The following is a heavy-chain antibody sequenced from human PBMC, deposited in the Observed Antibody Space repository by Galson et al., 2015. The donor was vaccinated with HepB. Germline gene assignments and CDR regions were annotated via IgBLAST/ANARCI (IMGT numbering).Heavy chain of an antibody. CDR2: FYISGST. Sequence: SETLSLTCTVSGDSISSYYWSWIRQPAGKGLEGMGRFYISGSTNYNPSLKSRVTMSVNTSSNQFSLKLNSVTAADTAVYYCARWLHALYSFDYWGQGTPVTVSS. J-gene: IGHJ4*02. CDR1: GDSISSYY. V-gene: IGHV4-4*07. CDR3: ARWLHALYSFDY. D-gene: IGHD5-24*01.